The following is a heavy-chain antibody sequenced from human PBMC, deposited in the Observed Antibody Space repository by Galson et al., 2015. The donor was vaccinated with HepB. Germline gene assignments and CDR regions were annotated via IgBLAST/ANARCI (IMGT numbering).Heavy chain of an antibody. CDR3: ARVGGGYGGNLGRDAFDI. J-gene: IGHJ3*02. V-gene: IGHV3-48*01. CDR1: GFTFSSYS. D-gene: IGHD4-23*01. CDR2: ISSSSSTI. Sequence: SLRLSCAASGFTFSSYSMNWVRQAPGKGLEWVSYISSSSSTIYYADSVKGRFTISRDNAKNSLYLQMNSLRAEDTAVYYCARVGGGYGGNLGRDAFDIWGQGTMVTVSS.